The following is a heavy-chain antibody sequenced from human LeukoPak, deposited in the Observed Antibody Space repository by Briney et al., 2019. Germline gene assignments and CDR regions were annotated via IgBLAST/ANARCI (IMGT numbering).Heavy chain of an antibody. CDR1: GGTFSSYA. CDR3: ARSDLGTITAGPFNY. Sequence: SVKVSCKASGGTFSSYAISWVRQAPGQGLGRMGGIIPIFGTANYAQKFQGRVTITTDESTSTAYMELSSLRSEDTAVYYCARSDLGTITAGPFNYWGQGTLVAVSS. V-gene: IGHV1-69*05. J-gene: IGHJ4*02. CDR2: IIPIFGTA. D-gene: IGHD5-24*01.